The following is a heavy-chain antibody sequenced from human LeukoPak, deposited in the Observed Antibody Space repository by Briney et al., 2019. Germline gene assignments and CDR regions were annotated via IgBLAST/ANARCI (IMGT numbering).Heavy chain of an antibody. Sequence: GGSLRLSCAASGFTVSSNYMSWVRQAPGKGLEWVSVIYSGGSTYYANSVKGRFTISRHNSKNTLYLQMNSLRAEDTAVHYCAREDGTSYYGYVAYWGQGTLVTVSS. CDR3: AREDGTSYYGYVAY. D-gene: IGHD3-10*01. J-gene: IGHJ4*02. V-gene: IGHV3-53*04. CDR1: GFTVSSNY. CDR2: IYSGGST.